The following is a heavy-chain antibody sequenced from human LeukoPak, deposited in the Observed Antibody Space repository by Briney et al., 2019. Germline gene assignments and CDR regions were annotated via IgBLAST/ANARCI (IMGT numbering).Heavy chain of an antibody. CDR1: GFTFSSYG. CDR2: IRYDGSYT. D-gene: IGHD5-12*01. V-gene: IGHV3-30*02. Sequence: GGSLRLSCAASGFTFSSYGMHWVRQVPGRGLEWVAFIRYDGSYTIYADSVKGRFTISRDNAKNSLYLQMNSLRAEDTAVYYCARASSSITVATNFDYWGQGTLVTVSS. J-gene: IGHJ4*02. CDR3: ARASSSITVATNFDY.